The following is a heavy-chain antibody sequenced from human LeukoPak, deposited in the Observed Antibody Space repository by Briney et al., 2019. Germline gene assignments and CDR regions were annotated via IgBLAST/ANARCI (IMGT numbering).Heavy chain of an antibody. V-gene: IGHV4-34*01. D-gene: IGHD4-17*01. J-gene: IGHJ3*02. CDR3: SRDLVTVTKGFDM. CDR1: GGSITGYY. Sequence: SETLSLTCAVYGGSITGYYWSWIRQTPGRGLEWVGEIHYTGATSYNPSLKSRVTISIDTSKNQFSLKLSSVTAADTAVYYCSRDLVTVTKGFDMWGQGTMVSVSA. CDR2: IHYTGAT.